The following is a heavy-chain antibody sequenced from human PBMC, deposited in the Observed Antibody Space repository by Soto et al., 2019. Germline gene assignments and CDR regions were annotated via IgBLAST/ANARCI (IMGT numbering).Heavy chain of an antibody. CDR2: IYYSGST. Sequence: SETLSLTCTVSGGSISSYYWSWIRQPPGKGLEWIGYIYYSGSTNYNPSLKSRVTISVDTSKNQFSLKMSSVTAADTAVYYCARYSGSSDDDWFDPWGQGTLVTVSS. CDR3: ARYSGSSDDDWFDP. J-gene: IGHJ5*02. V-gene: IGHV4-59*01. D-gene: IGHD1-26*01. CDR1: GGSISSYY.